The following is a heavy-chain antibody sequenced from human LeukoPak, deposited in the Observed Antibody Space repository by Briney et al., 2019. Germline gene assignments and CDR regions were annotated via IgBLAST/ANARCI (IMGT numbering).Heavy chain of an antibody. CDR1: GFTFNSFA. CDR3: AKSLGVGGYTRYKGLDQ. D-gene: IGHD3-16*02. J-gene: IGHJ4*02. V-gene: IGHV3-23*01. Sequence: GGSLRLSCAASGFTFNSFAMNWVRQAPGKGLEWVSSISGSDGSSHYADFVKGRFTISRDNSKNTLHLQMNSLRAEDTAVYYCAKSLGVGGYTRYKGLDQWGQGTLVTASS. CDR2: ISGSDGSS.